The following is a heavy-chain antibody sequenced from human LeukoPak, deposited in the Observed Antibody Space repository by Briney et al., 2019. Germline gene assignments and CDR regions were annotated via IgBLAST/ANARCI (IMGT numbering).Heavy chain of an antibody. J-gene: IGHJ4*02. CDR1: GGTFSSYA. Sequence: GASVKVSCKASGGTFSSYAISWVRQAPGQGLEWMGIINPSGGSTSYAQKFQGRVTMTRDTSTSTVYMELSSLRSEDTAVYYCAGEGQDYGDYDYWGQGTLVTVSS. CDR2: INPSGGST. D-gene: IGHD4-17*01. CDR3: AGEGQDYGDYDY. V-gene: IGHV1-46*01.